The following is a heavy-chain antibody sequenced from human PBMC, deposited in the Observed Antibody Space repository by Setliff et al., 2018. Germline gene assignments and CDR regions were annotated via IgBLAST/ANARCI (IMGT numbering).Heavy chain of an antibody. CDR3: ARTSRDGATYMDV. CDR2: IYYSGST. D-gene: IGHD3-10*01. CDR1: GGSISSYY. Sequence: SETLSLTCTVSGGSISSYYWSWIRQPPGKGLEWIGYIYYSGSTNYNPSLKSRVTISVDTSKNQFSLRLSSVTAADTAVYYCARTSRDGATYMDVWGKGTTVTVSS. J-gene: IGHJ6*03. V-gene: IGHV4-59*12.